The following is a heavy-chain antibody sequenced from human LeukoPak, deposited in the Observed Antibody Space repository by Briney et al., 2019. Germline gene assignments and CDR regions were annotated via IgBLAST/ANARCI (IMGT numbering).Heavy chain of an antibody. CDR2: IYYSGST. CDR1: GYSISSGYY. Sequence: SETLSLTCTVSGYSISSGYYWGWIRQPPGKGLEWIGYIYYSGSTNYNPSLKSRVTISVDTSKNQFSLKLSSVTAADTAVYYCARVRSATYYYDSSGYPDAFDIWGQGTMVTVSS. D-gene: IGHD3-22*01. V-gene: IGHV4-38-2*02. J-gene: IGHJ3*02. CDR3: ARVRSATYYYDSSGYPDAFDI.